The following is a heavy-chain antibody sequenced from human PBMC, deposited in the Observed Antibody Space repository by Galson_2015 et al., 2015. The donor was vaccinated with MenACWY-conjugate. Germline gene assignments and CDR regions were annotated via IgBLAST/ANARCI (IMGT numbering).Heavy chain of an antibody. CDR1: GFTFSDYY. V-gene: IGHV3-11*06. J-gene: IGHJ3*02. CDR3: ARSQSRSDAFDI. CDR2: ISSSSSYT. Sequence: SLRLSCAASGFTFSDYYMSWIRQAPGKELEWVSYISSSSSYTNYADSVKGRFTISRDNAKNSLYLQMNSLRAEDTAVYYCARSQSRSDAFDIWGQGTMVTVSS.